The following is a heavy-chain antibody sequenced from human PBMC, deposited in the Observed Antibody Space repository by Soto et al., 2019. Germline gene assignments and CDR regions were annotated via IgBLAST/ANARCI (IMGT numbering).Heavy chain of an antibody. Sequence: GGSLRLSCAASEFTFSSYWMSWVRQAPGKGLEWVANIKQDESEKYYVDTLKGRFTISRDNAKNSLYLQMNSLRAENTAVYYCARGGRWLQFYYWGQGTLVTVSS. D-gene: IGHD3-16*01. V-gene: IGHV3-7*05. CDR3: ARGGRWLQFYY. CDR1: EFTFSSYW. J-gene: IGHJ4*02. CDR2: IKQDESEK.